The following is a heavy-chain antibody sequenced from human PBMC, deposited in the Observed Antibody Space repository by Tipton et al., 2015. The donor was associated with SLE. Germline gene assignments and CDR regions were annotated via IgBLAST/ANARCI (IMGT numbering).Heavy chain of an antibody. J-gene: IGHJ4*02. Sequence: TLSLTCTVSGGSISSSSYYWGWIRQPPGKGLGWIGSIYYSGSTYYNPSLKSRVTISVDTSKNQFSLKLSSVTAADTAVYYCERHLDGGNSGYFDYWGQGTLVTVAS. D-gene: IGHD4-23*01. CDR2: IYYSGST. CDR3: ERHLDGGNSGYFDY. V-gene: IGHV4-39*01. CDR1: GGSISSSSYY.